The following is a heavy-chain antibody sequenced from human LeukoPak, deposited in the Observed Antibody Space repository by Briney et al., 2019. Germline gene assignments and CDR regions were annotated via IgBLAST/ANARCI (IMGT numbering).Heavy chain of an antibody. J-gene: IGHJ6*02. Sequence: ASVKVSCKASGYTFTSYDINWVRQAPGQGLEWMGWINPNSGGTNYAQKFQGWVTMTRDTSISTAYMELSRLRSDDTAVYYCARDRQQLGYYYYGMDVWGQGTTVTVSS. D-gene: IGHD6-13*01. CDR1: GYTFTSYD. CDR2: INPNSGGT. V-gene: IGHV1-2*04. CDR3: ARDRQQLGYYYYGMDV.